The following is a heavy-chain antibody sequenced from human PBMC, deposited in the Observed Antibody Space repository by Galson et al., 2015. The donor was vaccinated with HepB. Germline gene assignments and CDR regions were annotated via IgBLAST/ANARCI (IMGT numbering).Heavy chain of an antibody. CDR3: VKLFYNDSSGYYLFAAFDI. D-gene: IGHD3-22*01. Sequence: SLRLSCAASGFTFSSYDMYWVRQAPGKGLEYVSAISSDGGRTYYADSVKGRFTISRDNSKKTLYLQMSSLRAEEKAVYYCVKLFYNDSSGYYLFAAFDILVQVTMVTISS. CDR2: ISSDGGRT. V-gene: IGHV3-64D*06. CDR1: GFTFSSYD. J-gene: IGHJ3*02.